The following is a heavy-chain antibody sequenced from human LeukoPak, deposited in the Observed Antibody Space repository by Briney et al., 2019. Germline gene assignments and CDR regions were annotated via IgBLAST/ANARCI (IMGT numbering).Heavy chain of an antibody. CDR1: GGSISSSTYY. J-gene: IGHJ5*02. CDR3: AREIVGGSLGWFDP. Sequence: SETLSLTCTVSGGSISSSTYYWGWIRQPPGRGLEWIGSLSYSGTTYYSPSLKSRVTISVDTSNNQFSLKLSSVAAADTAVYYCAREIVGGSLGWFDPWGQGTLVTVSS. CDR2: LSYSGTT. D-gene: IGHD3-16*02. V-gene: IGHV4-39*07.